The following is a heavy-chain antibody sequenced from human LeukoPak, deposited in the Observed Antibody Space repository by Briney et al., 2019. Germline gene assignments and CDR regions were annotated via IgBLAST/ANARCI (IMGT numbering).Heavy chain of an antibody. CDR2: ISYDSNYR. J-gene: IGHJ4*02. V-gene: IGHV3-30*01. Sequence: GGSLRLSCAASGFTFSHYPMHWVRQAPGKGLERLAVISYDSNYRYYADSVKGRFTISRGNSNNTLYLQIDSLRPEDTAMYFCARDRRYYFDYWGQGTLVTVSS. CDR3: ARDRRYYFDY. CDR1: GFTFSHYP.